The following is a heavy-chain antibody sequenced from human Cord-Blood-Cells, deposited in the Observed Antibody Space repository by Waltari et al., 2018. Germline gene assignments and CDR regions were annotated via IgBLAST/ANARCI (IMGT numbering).Heavy chain of an antibody. D-gene: IGHD4-17*01. Sequence: QVQLQESGPGLVKPSETLSLPCTVSGGSVSSGSYYWSWIRQPPGKGLEWIGYIYYRGSTNYNPSLKCRVTISVDTSKNQFSLKLSSVTAADTAVYYCARSTVTTDYWGQGTLVTVSS. CDR1: GGSVSSGSYY. CDR3: ARSTVTTDY. V-gene: IGHV4-61*01. CDR2: IYYRGST. J-gene: IGHJ4*02.